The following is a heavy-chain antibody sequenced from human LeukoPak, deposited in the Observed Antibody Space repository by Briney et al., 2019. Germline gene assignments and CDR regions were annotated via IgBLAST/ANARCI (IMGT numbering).Heavy chain of an antibody. Sequence: GGSLRLSCAASGFIFSSYSMSWVRQAPGKGLEWVSVITGSGGNTYYADSVKGRFTISKDNSKNTVYLQMSSLRVDDTAVYYYAKAASSSWPSYYYGMDVWGQGTTVTVSS. CDR3: AKAASSSWPSYYYGMDV. CDR1: GFIFSSYS. J-gene: IGHJ6*02. D-gene: IGHD6-13*01. V-gene: IGHV3-23*01. CDR2: ITGSGGNT.